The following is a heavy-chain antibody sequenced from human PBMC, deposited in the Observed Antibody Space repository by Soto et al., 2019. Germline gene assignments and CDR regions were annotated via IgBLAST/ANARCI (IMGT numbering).Heavy chain of an antibody. Sequence: QVQLVQSGAEVKKPGSSVNVSCKASGGTFSSYAISWVRQAPGQGLEWMGGIIPIFGTANYAQKFQGRVTITADESTSTAYMELSSLRSEDTAVYYCARDRTLVGSYWGGVFDYWGQGTLVTVSS. D-gene: IGHD1-26*01. CDR2: IIPIFGTA. CDR1: GGTFSSYA. J-gene: IGHJ4*02. V-gene: IGHV1-69*01. CDR3: ARDRTLVGSYWGGVFDY.